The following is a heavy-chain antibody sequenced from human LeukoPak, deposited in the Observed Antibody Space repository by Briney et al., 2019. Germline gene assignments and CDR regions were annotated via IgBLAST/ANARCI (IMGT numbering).Heavy chain of an antibody. CDR1: GESFSEYY. CDR2: INHSGST. D-gene: IGHD6-13*01. Sequence: KPSETLSLTCAVYGESFSEYYWSWIRQPPGKGLEWIGEINHSGSTSYISSLKSRVTISVDTSKNQVSLKLSSVTAADTAVYYCAKGSSSWLLRYYDYWGQGTLVTVSS. CDR3: AKGSSSWLLRYYDY. V-gene: IGHV4-34*01. J-gene: IGHJ4*02.